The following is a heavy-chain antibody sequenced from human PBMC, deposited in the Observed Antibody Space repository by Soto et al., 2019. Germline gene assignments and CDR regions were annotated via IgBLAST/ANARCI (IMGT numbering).Heavy chain of an antibody. CDR2: INHSGST. Sequence: SETLSLTCAVYGGSFSGYYWSWIRQPPGKGLEWIGEINHSGSTNYNPSLKSRVTISVHTSKNQFFLKLSSVTAADTAEYYCASHPQYSSSSQSAFDIWGQGTMVTVSS. V-gene: IGHV4-34*01. CDR1: GGSFSGYY. D-gene: IGHD6-6*01. J-gene: IGHJ3*02. CDR3: ASHPQYSSSSQSAFDI.